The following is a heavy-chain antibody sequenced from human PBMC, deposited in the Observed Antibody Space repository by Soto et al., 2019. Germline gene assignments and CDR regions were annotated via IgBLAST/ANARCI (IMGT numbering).Heavy chain of an antibody. V-gene: IGHV1-69*13. Sequence: SVKVSCKASGGTFSSYAISWVRQAPGQGLEWMGGIIPIFGTANYAQKFQGRVTITADESTSTAYMELSSLRSEDTAVYYCAMIVVVTATGHGAFDIWGQGTMVTVSS. CDR2: IIPIFGTA. CDR3: AMIVVVTATGHGAFDI. J-gene: IGHJ3*02. D-gene: IGHD2-21*02. CDR1: GGTFSSYA.